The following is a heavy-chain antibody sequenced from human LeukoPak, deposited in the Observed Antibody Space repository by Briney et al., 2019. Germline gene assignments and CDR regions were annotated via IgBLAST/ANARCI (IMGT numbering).Heavy chain of an antibody. CDR1: GFTFSRYW. D-gene: IGHD3-22*01. V-gene: IGHV3-74*01. CDR2: INSDGSST. Sequence: GVSLRLSCAASGFTFSRYWMHWVRQAPGKGLVWVSRINSDGSSTSYADSVKGRFTISRDNAKNTLYLQMNNLRAEGTAVYYCARGGGSGYYYEFDYWGQGTLVTVSS. J-gene: IGHJ4*02. CDR3: ARGGGSGYYYEFDY.